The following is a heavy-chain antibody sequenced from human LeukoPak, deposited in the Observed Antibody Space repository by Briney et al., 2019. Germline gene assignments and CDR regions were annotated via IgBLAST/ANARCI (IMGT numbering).Heavy chain of an antibody. CDR2: IYYSGST. V-gene: IGHV4-30-4*01. CDR3: ARTAVVTPDAFDI. D-gene: IGHD4-23*01. CDR1: GGSIRSGDYY. J-gene: IGHJ3*02. Sequence: SETLSLTCTVSGGSIRSGDYYWSWIRQPPGKGLEWTGYIYYSGSTYYNPSLKSRVTISVDTSKNQFSLKLSSVTAADTAVYYCARTAVVTPDAFDIWGQGTMVTVSS.